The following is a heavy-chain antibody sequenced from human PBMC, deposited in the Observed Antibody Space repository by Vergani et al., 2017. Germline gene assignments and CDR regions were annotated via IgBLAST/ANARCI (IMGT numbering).Heavy chain of an antibody. CDR2: INPSGGST. V-gene: IGHV1-46*01. CDR3: ARPVRLRCSSTRCFEDYFDY. D-gene: IGHD2-2*01. J-gene: IGHJ4*02. CDR1: GYTFTSYY. Sequence: QVLLVQSGAEVKKPGASVRVSCKTSGYTFTSYYMHWVRQAPGQGLEWMGIINPSGGSTSYAQKFQGRVTMTTDTSTSTAYMELRSLRSDDTAVYYCARPVRLRCSSTRCFEDYFDYWGQGTLVTVSS.